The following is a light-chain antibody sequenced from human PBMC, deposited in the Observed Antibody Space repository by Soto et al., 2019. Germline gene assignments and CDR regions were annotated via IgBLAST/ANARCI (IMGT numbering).Light chain of an antibody. CDR3: QQYYSFPFT. V-gene: IGKV4-1*01. CDR1: QSVLYNSNNKNY. Sequence: DIVMTQSPDSLAVSLGERATINCKSSQSVLYNSNNKNYLAWYHQKPGQPPKLLIFWASTRESGVPDRFSVSGSGTDFTLAISSLQAEDVAVYYCQQYYSFPFTFGGGTKVEI. CDR2: WAS. J-gene: IGKJ4*01.